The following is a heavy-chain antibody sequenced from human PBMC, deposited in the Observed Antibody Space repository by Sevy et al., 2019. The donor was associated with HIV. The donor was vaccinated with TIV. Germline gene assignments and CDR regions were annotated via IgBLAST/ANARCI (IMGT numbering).Heavy chain of an antibody. V-gene: IGHV3-30-3*01. CDR3: ARDLIGFLPSLRQPYRMDV. CDR1: GFTFSSYA. CDR2: ISYDGSNK. Sequence: GGSLRLSCAASGFTFSSYAMHWVRQAPGKGLEWVAVISYDGSNKYFADSVKGRFTISRDISKNTLYLQMNSLRAEDTAVYYCARDLIGFLPSLRQPYRMDVWGQGTTVTVSS. D-gene: IGHD3-3*01. J-gene: IGHJ6*02.